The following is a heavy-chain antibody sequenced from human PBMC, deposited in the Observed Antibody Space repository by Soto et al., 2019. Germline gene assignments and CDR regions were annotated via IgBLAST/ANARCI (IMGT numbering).Heavy chain of an antibody. V-gene: IGHV3-23*01. D-gene: IGHD3-10*01. CDR1: GFTFSSYA. Sequence: PGGSLRLSCAASGFTFSSYAMSWVRQAPGKGLEWVSAISGSGGSTYYADSVKGRFTISRDNSKNTLYLQMNSLRAEDTAVYYCAKVPLYYYGSGSPNWFDPWGQGTLVTVSS. CDR3: AKVPLYYYGSGSPNWFDP. CDR2: ISGSGGST. J-gene: IGHJ5*02.